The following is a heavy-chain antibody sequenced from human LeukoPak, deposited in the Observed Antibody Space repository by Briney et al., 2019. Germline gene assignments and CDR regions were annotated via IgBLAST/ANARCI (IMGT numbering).Heavy chain of an antibody. D-gene: IGHD2-2*02. CDR1: GDSFTGYF. J-gene: IGHJ4*02. CDR3: ALLVPAAIIFDY. V-gene: IGHV4-34*01. Sequence: SETLSLSCAVYGDSFTGYFWSWIRQPPGKGLEWIGEINHSGSTNYNPSLKSRITISVDTSKNRFSLKLSSVTAADTAVYYCALLVPAAIIFDYWGQGTLATVSS. CDR2: INHSGST.